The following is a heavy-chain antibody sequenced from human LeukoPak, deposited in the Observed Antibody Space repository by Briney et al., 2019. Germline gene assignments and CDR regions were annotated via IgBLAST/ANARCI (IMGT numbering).Heavy chain of an antibody. J-gene: IGHJ6*02. CDR1: GYTFTSYY. CDR2: INPSGGST. D-gene: IGHD3-22*01. V-gene: IGHV1-46*01. CDR3: ARAHDSSGYYSEKYYYYYGMDV. Sequence: ASVKVSCKASGYTFTSYYMHWVRQAPRQGLEWMGIINPSGGSTSYAQKFQGRVTMTRDTSTSTVYMELSSLRSEDTAVYYCARAHDSSGYYSEKYYYYYGMDVWGQGTTVTVSS.